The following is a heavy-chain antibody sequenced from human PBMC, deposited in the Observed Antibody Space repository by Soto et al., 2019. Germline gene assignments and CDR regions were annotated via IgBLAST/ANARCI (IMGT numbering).Heavy chain of an antibody. D-gene: IGHD3-10*01. Sequence: QEQLVQAGAEVKKPGSSVRISCRASGGTFSNDAVSWVRQAPGQGLQWMGGIIPIFGTTHYAQKFQGRVTFTADESTATAYMELRSVTSEDTAVYYCATGLRTGNYGMDVWGQGTAVTVSS. CDR1: GGTFSNDA. J-gene: IGHJ6*02. CDR3: ATGLRTGNYGMDV. V-gene: IGHV1-69*01. CDR2: IIPIFGTT.